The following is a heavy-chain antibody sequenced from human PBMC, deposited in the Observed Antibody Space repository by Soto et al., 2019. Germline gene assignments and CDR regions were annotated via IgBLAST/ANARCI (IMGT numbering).Heavy chain of an antibody. V-gene: IGHV1-69*01. CDR1: GGTFSNYA. Sequence: QVQLVQSGAEVKKPGSSVKVSCKASGGTFSNYAFSWVRQVPGQGLEWMGGIIAIFETTNYAQKFQGRGTITADDSTSTTYRELSSLSSADTAVFLCARYLRPAAMSYLYYAMDVRGQGTTVTVAS. D-gene: IGHD2-2*01. CDR2: IIAIFETT. J-gene: IGHJ6*02. CDR3: ARYLRPAAMSYLYYAMDV.